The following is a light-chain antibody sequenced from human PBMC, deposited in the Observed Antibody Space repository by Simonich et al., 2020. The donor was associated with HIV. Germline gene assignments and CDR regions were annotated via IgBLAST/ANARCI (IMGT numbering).Light chain of an antibody. Sequence: DIQMTQSPSSLSASVGDRVTITCRASQSITNYLNWFQQKPGKAPRLLIYAASILQSGVPSRFSGSGSGTDFTLTISCLQSEDFATYYCQQYYSYPRTFGQGTKVEIK. CDR3: QQYYSYPRT. V-gene: IGKV1-39*01. J-gene: IGKJ1*01. CDR1: QSITNY. CDR2: AAS.